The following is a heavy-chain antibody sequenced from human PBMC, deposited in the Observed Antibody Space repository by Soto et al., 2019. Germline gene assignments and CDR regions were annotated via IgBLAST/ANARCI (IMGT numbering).Heavy chain of an antibody. CDR2: IYNSGIT. CDR3: AFADSLGPLDY. J-gene: IGHJ4*02. Sequence: PSESLSLTCAASGGSVNSYYWNWIRQSPGKGLEWIGYIYNSGITNYNPSLKSRVSISVDRSKNQFSLKLNSVTAADTAVYYCAFADSLGPLDYWGQGTLVTVSS. V-gene: IGHV4-59*02. CDR1: GGSVNSYY. D-gene: IGHD2-21*01.